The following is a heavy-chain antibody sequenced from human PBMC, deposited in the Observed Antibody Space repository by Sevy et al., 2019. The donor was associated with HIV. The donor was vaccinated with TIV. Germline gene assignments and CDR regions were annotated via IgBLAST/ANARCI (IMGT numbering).Heavy chain of an antibody. CDR2: ISYDGSNK. Sequence: GGSLRLSCAASGFTFSSYGMHWVRQAPGEGLEWVAVISYDGSNKYYADSVKGRFTISRDNSKNTLYLQMNSLRAEDTAVYYCAKDSGGSYYEYFDYWGQGTLVTVSS. CDR3: AKDSGGSYYEYFDY. CDR1: GFTFSSYG. V-gene: IGHV3-30*18. J-gene: IGHJ4*02. D-gene: IGHD1-26*01.